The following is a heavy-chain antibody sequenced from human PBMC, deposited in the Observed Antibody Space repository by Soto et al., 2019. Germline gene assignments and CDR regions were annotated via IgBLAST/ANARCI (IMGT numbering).Heavy chain of an antibody. CDR2: VIPVLTTT. V-gene: IGHV1-69*08. Sequence: QVQLVQSGAEVKKPGSSVRVSCRSSGDTFSSYIVNWLRLAPGRGLEWMGRVIPVLTTTDYAQNFRGRVTISAYRSTKTVYLDLSSLRSDDTAVYYCARRRYCGYDCYHKHYYGMDVWGQGSLVTVAS. CDR3: ARRRYCGYDCYHKHYYGMDV. J-gene: IGHJ6*02. D-gene: IGHD2-21*02. CDR1: GDTFSSYI.